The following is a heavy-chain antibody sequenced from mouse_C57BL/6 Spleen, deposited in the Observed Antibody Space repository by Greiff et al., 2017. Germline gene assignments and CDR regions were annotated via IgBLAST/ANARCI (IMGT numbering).Heavy chain of an antibody. Sequence: EVMLVESGGGLVKPGGSLTLSCAASGFTFSSYAMSWVRQTPEKRLEWVATISDGGSYTYYPDNVKGRFTISRDNAKNNLYLQMSHLKSEDTSMYYCARGYGSSFFAYWGQGTLVTVSA. J-gene: IGHJ3*01. V-gene: IGHV5-4*03. CDR3: ARGYGSSFFAY. D-gene: IGHD1-1*01. CDR1: GFTFSSYA. CDR2: ISDGGSYT.